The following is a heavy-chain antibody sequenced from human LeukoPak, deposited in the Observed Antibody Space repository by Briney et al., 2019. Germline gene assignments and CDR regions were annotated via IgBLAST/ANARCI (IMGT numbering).Heavy chain of an antibody. D-gene: IGHD4-17*01. CDR1: GYSISSGYY. CDR2: INHSGST. J-gene: IGHJ6*03. Sequence: SETLSLTCTASGYSISSGYYWGWIRQPPGKGLEWIGEINHSGSTNYNPSLKSRVTISVDTSKNQFSLKLSSVTAADTAVYYCARGPTVTIWDYYYYYMDVWGKGTTVTVSS. CDR3: ARGPTVTIWDYYYYYMDV. V-gene: IGHV4-38-2*02.